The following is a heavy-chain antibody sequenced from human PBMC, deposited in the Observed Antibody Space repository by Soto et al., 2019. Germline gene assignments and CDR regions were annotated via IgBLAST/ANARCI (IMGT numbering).Heavy chain of an antibody. D-gene: IGHD6-13*01. Sequence: EVQLLDSGGGLVQPGGSLRLSCAASGFTFSSYAMKWVRQAPGKGREWVSVISGSGDSTYYADSVKGRFTISRDNSKNTLYLQMNSLRAEDTAVYYCARRGTGTYFDYWGQGTLVTVSS. J-gene: IGHJ4*02. CDR2: ISGSGDST. CDR3: ARRGTGTYFDY. V-gene: IGHV3-23*01. CDR1: GFTFSSYA.